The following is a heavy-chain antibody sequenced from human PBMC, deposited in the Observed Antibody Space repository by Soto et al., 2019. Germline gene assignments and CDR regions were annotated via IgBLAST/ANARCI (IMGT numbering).Heavy chain of an antibody. V-gene: IGHV1-69*10. J-gene: IGHJ4*02. Sequence: VKVSCKASGGTFSSYTISWVRQAPGQGLEWMGRIIPILGIANYAQKFQGRVTITADKSTSTAYMELSSLRSEDTAVYYCAREGISSSWCDYWGQGTLVTVSS. CDR2: IIPILGIA. CDR1: GGTFSSYT. CDR3: AREGISSSWCDY. D-gene: IGHD6-13*01.